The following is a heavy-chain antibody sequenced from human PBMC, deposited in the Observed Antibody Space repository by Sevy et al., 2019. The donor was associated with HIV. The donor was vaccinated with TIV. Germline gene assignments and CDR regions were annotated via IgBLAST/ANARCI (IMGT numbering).Heavy chain of an antibody. CDR1: GYTLTELC. CDR3: ATEVITMIPYGLDV. D-gene: IGHD3-22*01. V-gene: IGHV1-24*01. J-gene: IGHJ6*02. CDR2: FDPEDGET. Sequence: ASVKVSCKVSGYTLTELCMHWVRHPPGKGLEWMGRFDPEDGETIYAQKFLGRLTMTEDTSTDTAYMDLSSLRSEDMAVYYCATEVITMIPYGLDVWGQGTTVTVSS.